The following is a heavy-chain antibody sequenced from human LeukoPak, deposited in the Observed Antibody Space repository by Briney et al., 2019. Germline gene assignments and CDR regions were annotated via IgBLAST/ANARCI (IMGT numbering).Heavy chain of an antibody. J-gene: IGHJ6*03. CDR2: IYTSGRT. Sequence: SETLSLTCTVSGGSISSYYWSWIQQPAGKGLEWIGRIYTSGRTNYNPSLKSRVTISVDTSKNQFSLKLSSVTVADTAVYYCARDREGYSGGYYGVSYYYMDVWGKGTTVTISS. D-gene: IGHD6-19*01. CDR3: ARDREGYSGGYYGVSYYYMDV. CDR1: GGSISSYY. V-gene: IGHV4-4*07.